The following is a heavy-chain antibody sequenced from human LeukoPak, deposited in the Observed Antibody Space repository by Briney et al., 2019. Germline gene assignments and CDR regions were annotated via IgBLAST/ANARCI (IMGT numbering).Heavy chain of an antibody. V-gene: IGHV4-34*01. Sequence: SETLSLTCAVYGGSFSGYYWSWIRQPPGEGLEWIGEINHSGSNNYNPSLKSRVTISVATSKNQFSLKLSSVTAADTAVYYCAREVASLGGYYKPVYYYMDVQGKGTTVTVSS. CDR3: AREVASLGGYYKPVYYYMDV. J-gene: IGHJ6*03. CDR2: INHSGSN. D-gene: IGHD3-10*01. CDR1: GGSFSGYY.